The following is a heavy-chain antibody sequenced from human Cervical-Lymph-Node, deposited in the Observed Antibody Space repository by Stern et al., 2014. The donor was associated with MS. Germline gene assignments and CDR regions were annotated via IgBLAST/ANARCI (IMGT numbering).Heavy chain of an antibody. CDR3: ASVHSSSSGNWFDP. D-gene: IGHD6-13*01. CDR2: LIPIFGTA. J-gene: IGHJ5*02. Sequence: VHLVESGAEVKKPGSSVKVSCKASGGTLSSYAISWVRQAPGQGLEWMGGLIPIFGTANCAQKFQDRVTITANESTSTAYMELSSLRSEDTAVYYCASVHSSSSGNWFDPWGQGTLVTVSS. V-gene: IGHV1-69*01. CDR1: GGTLSSYA.